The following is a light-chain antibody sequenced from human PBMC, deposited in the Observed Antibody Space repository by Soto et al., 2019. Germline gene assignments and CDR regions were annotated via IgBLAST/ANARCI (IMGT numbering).Light chain of an antibody. CDR3: QQYDIYSGT. Sequence: DIQMTQSPSTLSASVGDRVTITCRASQTIDSWLAWYQQRPGKPPKLLIYKASTLASGVPSRFSGSGSGTEFTLTINSLQSDDFATYYCQQYDIYSGTFGQGTKVEIK. V-gene: IGKV1-5*03. CDR2: KAS. J-gene: IGKJ1*01. CDR1: QTIDSW.